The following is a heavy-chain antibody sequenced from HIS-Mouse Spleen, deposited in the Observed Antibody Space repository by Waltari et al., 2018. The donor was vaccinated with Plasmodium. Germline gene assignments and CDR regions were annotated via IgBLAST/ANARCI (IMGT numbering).Heavy chain of an antibody. CDR3: ARGMKSSSSAFDI. J-gene: IGHJ3*02. CDR1: GFPVSSTY. V-gene: IGHV3-53*01. Sequence: EVQLVESGGVLIQPGGSLRLSVAASGFPVSSTYMSCVRQAPGKGLEWVSVIYSGGSTYYADSVKGRFTISRDNSKNTLYLQMNSLRAEDTAVYYCARGMKSSSSAFDIWGQGTMVTVSS. D-gene: IGHD6-6*01. CDR2: IYSGGST.